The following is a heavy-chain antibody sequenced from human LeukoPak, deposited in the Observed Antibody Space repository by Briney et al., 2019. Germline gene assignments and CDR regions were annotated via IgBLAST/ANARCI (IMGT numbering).Heavy chain of an antibody. CDR3: ARLSAYYYDSSDYSN. V-gene: IGHV1-2*02. Sequence: ASVKVSRKASGYTFTDYYMHWVRQAPGQGLEWMGWINPNSGGTNYAQKFQGRVTMTRDTSISTAYMELSRLRSDDTAMYYCARLSAYYYDSSDYSNWGQGTLVTVSS. J-gene: IGHJ4*02. CDR1: GYTFTDYY. CDR2: INPNSGGT. D-gene: IGHD3-22*01.